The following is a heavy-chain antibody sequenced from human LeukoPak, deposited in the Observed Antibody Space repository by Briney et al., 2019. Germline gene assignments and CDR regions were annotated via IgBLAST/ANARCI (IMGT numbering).Heavy chain of an antibody. D-gene: IGHD3-10*01. J-gene: IGHJ4*02. V-gene: IGHV4-59*01. Sequence: PSETLSLTCTVSGGSLTSYYWSWVRQPPGKSLELIGYIYYTGSTNYNPSLKSRVTISVHTPKNQFSLKLSSVTAADTAVYYCARMSFYGSGTHSPLDYWGQATLVAVSS. CDR1: GGSLTSYY. CDR3: ARMSFYGSGTHSPLDY. CDR2: IYYTGST.